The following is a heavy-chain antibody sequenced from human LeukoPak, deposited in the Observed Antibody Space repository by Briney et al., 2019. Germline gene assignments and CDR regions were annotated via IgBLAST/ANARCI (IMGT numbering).Heavy chain of an antibody. CDR2: IRGSGGST. D-gene: IGHD3-3*01. V-gene: IGHV3-23*01. CDR1: GFTFSSYA. Sequence: GGSLRLSCAASGFTFSSYAMSWVRQAPGKGLEWVSAIRGSGGSTYYADSVKGRFTISRDNSKNTLYLQMNSLRAEDTAVYYCAKYYDFWSGYVSPPDYYYYYGMDVWGQGTTVTVSS. CDR3: AKYYDFWSGYVSPPDYYYYYGMDV. J-gene: IGHJ6*02.